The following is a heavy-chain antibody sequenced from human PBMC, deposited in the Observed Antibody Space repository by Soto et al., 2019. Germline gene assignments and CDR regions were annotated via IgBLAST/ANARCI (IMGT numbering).Heavy chain of an antibody. V-gene: IGHV4-39*01. CDR1: GGSISSSSYY. D-gene: IGHD3-9*01. CDR3: AREYYDILTGYSAHYGMDV. Sequence: QLQLQESGPGLVKPSETLSLTCTVSGGSISSSSYYWGWIRQPPGKGLEWIGSIYYSGSTYYNPSLKSRVTISVDTSKNQFSLKLRSVTAADTAVYYCAREYYDILTGYSAHYGMDVWGQGTTVTVSS. J-gene: IGHJ6*02. CDR2: IYYSGST.